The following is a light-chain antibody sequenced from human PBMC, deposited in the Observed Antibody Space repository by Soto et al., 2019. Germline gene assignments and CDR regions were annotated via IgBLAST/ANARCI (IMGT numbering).Light chain of an antibody. Sequence: EIVMTQSPATLSLSPGERATLSCRASQSVSSNLAWYQQKPGQAPRLLIYGASTRATGIPARFSGSGSGTEFTLTISSLQYQDFVVYYCQQYNNWPYTFGQGTKLEIK. CDR3: QQYNNWPYT. J-gene: IGKJ2*01. CDR2: GAS. V-gene: IGKV3-15*01. CDR1: QSVSSN.